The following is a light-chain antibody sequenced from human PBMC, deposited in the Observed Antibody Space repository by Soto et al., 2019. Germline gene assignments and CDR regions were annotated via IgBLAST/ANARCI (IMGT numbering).Light chain of an antibody. Sequence: QSVLTQPPSVSGAPGQRVTISCTGTNSNIGAGYDVHWYQHLPGRAPRLLIYGNNNRPSGVPDRFSGSKSGTSASLAITGLQNEDEADYYCQSYDSSLSGGVFGTGTKLTFL. CDR3: QSYDSSLSGGV. CDR1: NSNIGAGYD. V-gene: IGLV1-40*01. CDR2: GNN. J-gene: IGLJ1*01.